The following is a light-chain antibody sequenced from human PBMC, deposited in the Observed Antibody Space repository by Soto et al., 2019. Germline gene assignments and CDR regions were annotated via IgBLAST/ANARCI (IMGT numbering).Light chain of an antibody. CDR3: QQCYSSPRA. J-gene: IGKJ1*01. CDR2: AAS. Sequence: DIQMTQSPSTLPAGVGDRVTITCGASQRISSYVNWYLQKPGKAPTVLVDAASSLQSVVPLRFSGGGSGTDFTLTINPLQPEDFATYFCQQCYSSPRAFGQGTKVDIK. CDR1: QRISSY. V-gene: IGKV1-39*01.